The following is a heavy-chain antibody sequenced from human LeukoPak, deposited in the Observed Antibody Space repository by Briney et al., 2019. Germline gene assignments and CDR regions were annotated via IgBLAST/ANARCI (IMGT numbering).Heavy chain of an antibody. J-gene: IGHJ4*02. V-gene: IGHV4-59*01. CDR3: ARESGPYSGSYPSIDY. CDR2: IYYSGST. D-gene: IGHD1-26*01. CDR1: GGSISSYY. Sequence: SETLSLTCTVSGGSISSYYWSWIRQPPGKGLEWIGYIYYSGSTNYNPSLKSRVTISVDTSKNQFSLKLSSVTAADTAVYYCARESGPYSGSYPSIDYWGQGTLVTVSS.